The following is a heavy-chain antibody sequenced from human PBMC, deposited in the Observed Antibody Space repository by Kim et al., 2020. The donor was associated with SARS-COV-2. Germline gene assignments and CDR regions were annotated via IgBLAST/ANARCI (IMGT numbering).Heavy chain of an antibody. Sequence: GGSLRLSCAASGFTFSSYAMSWVRQAPGKGLEWVSAISGSGGSTYYADSVKGRFTISRDNSKNTLYLQMNSLRAEDTAVYYCAKWIPSPDRPEYSSSWYPSWGQGTLVTVSS. D-gene: IGHD6-13*01. CDR2: ISGSGGST. CDR3: AKWIPSPDRPEYSSSWYPS. V-gene: IGHV3-23*01. J-gene: IGHJ5*02. CDR1: GFTFSSYA.